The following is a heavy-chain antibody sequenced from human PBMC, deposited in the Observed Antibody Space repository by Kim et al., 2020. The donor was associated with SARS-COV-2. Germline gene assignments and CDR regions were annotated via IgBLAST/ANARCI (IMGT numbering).Heavy chain of an antibody. CDR3: ARGHLEYSSSWYYYYGMDV. Sequence: GGSLRLSCAASGFTFSSYSMNWVRQAPGKGLEWVSSISSSSSYIYYADSVKGRFTISRDNAKNSLYLQMNSLRAEDTAVYYCARGHLEYSSSWYYYYGMDVWGQGTTVTVSS. J-gene: IGHJ6*02. CDR1: GFTFSSYS. V-gene: IGHV3-21*01. CDR2: ISSSSSYI. D-gene: IGHD6-13*01.